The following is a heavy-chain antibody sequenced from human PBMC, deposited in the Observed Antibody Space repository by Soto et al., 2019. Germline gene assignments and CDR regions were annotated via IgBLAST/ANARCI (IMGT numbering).Heavy chain of an antibody. CDR2: ITTAGDT. V-gene: IGHV3-13*01. CDR3: ARELHGGSYGMDV. CDR1: GFTFSNYY. Sequence: GGSLRLSCAASGFTFSNYYMHWVRQLTGKGLEWVSGITTAGDTYYAGSVKGRFTISREKAKNSLYLQMNSLTAGDTALYYCARELHGGSYGMDVWGQGTTVTVSS. J-gene: IGHJ6*02.